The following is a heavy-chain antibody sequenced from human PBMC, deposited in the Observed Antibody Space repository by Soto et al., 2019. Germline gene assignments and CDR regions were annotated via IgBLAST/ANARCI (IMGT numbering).Heavy chain of an antibody. D-gene: IGHD3-3*01. CDR3: ARVLFGRGNWFDP. CDR2: IYYSGST. Sequence: PSETLSLTCTVSGGSISSYYWSGIRQPPGKGLEWIGYIYYSGSTNYNPSLKSRVTISVDTSKNQFSLKLSSVTAADTAVYYCARVLFGRGNWFDPWGQGTLVTVSS. V-gene: IGHV4-59*08. CDR1: GGSISSYY. J-gene: IGHJ5*02.